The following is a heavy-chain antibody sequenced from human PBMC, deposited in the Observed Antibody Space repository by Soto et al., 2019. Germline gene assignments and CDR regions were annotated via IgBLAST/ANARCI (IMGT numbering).Heavy chain of an antibody. CDR3: ARDSGDTTDYYYYYGMDV. J-gene: IGHJ6*02. CDR1: SGSISTDYW. CDR2: IYYSGST. D-gene: IGHD2-21*01. V-gene: IGHV4-31*11. Sequence: PSETLSLTCAVSSGSISTDYWWSWVRQPPGKGLEWIGYIYYSGSTYYNPSLKSRVTISVDTSKNQFSLKLSSVTAADTAVYYCARDSGDTTDYYYYYGMDVWGQGTTVTVSS.